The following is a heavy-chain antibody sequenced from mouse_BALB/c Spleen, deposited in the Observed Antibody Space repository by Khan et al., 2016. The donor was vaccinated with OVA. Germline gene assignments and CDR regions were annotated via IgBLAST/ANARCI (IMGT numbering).Heavy chain of an antibody. J-gene: IGHJ4*01. CDR1: GYTFTEYT. V-gene: IGHV1-18*01. CDR3: ARDAGRY. Sequence: VRLQQSGPELVKPGASVKISCKTSGYTFTEYTLHWVKQSHGQSLEWIGVINPTNGIATYNQKFKGKATLTVDKSSSTAYMECRSLTSEDSAVYYCARDAGRYWGQGTSVTVSS. CDR2: INPTNGIA. D-gene: IGHD3-3*01.